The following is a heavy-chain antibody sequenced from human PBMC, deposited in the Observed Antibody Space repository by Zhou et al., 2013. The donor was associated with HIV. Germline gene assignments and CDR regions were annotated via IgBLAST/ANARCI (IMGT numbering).Heavy chain of an antibody. Sequence: QVQLVQSGAEVKKPGSSVKVSCKASGGTFSSYAISWVRQAPGQGLEWMGRIIPILGIANYAQKFQGRVTITADKSTSTAYMELSSLRSEDTAVYYCARESQIAAAGRTYYYYYYMDVWGKGTTVTVSS. J-gene: IGHJ6*03. V-gene: IGHV1-69*04. CDR1: GGTFSSYA. CDR2: IIPILGIA. CDR3: ARESQIAAAGRTYYYYYYMDV. D-gene: IGHD6-13*01.